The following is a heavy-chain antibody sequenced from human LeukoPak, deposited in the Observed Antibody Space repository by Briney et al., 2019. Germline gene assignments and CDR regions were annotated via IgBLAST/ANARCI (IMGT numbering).Heavy chain of an antibody. CDR3: ARGRWLGHFDY. Sequence: SETLSLTCTVSGGSISSYYWSWIRQPAGKGLEWIGRIYTSGSTYYNPSLKSRVTISVDTSKNQFSLKLSSVTAADTAVYYCARGRWLGHFDYWGQGTLVTVSS. CDR2: IYTSGST. J-gene: IGHJ4*02. D-gene: IGHD6-19*01. CDR1: GGSISSYY. V-gene: IGHV4-4*07.